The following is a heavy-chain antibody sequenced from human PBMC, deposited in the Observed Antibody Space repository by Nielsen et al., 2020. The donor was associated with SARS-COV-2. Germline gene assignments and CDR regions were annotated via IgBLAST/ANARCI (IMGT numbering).Heavy chain of an antibody. CDR3: TFVHDYYYYGMDV. CDR1: GFTFSGSA. D-gene: IGHD6-6*01. CDR2: IRSYANEYAT. J-gene: IGHJ6*02. V-gene: IGHV3-73*01. Sequence: GGSLRLSCVASGFTFSGSAMHWVRQASGKGLEWVGRIRSYANEYATEYAASVKGRFTISRDDSKNTAYLQMNSLKTEDTAVYYYTFVHDYYYYGMDVWGQGTTVTVSS.